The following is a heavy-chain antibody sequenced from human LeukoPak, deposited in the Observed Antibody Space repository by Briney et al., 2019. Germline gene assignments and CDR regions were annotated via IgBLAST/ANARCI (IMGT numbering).Heavy chain of an antibody. CDR3: ARAVYCCFDY. D-gene: IGHD2-21*01. CDR2: IYYSGST. Sequence: SETLSLTSTVPGVSMTPYHWGWVRPPPGKGLDWSGYIYYSGSTNYNPSLKSRVTISVDTSKNTFSLKLSSVTAADTAIYYCARAVYCCFDYWGQGTLVTVSS. CDR1: GVSMTPYH. V-gene: IGHV4-59*08. J-gene: IGHJ4*02.